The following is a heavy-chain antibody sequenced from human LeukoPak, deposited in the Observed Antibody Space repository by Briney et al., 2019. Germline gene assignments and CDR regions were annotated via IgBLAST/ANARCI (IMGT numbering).Heavy chain of an antibody. D-gene: IGHD5-24*01. CDR1: GGSISSYY. J-gene: IGHJ4*02. CDR2: IYYSGST. V-gene: IGHV4-59*08. Sequence: SETLSLTCTVSGGSISSYYWSWIRQPPGKGLEWIGYIYYSGSTNYNPSLKSRVTISVDTSKNQFSLKLSSVTAADTAVYYCARQSGMATITARFDYWGQGTLVTVSS. CDR3: ARQSGMATITARFDY.